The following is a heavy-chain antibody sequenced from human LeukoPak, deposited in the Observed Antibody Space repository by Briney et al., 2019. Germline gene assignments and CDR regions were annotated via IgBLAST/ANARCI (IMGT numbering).Heavy chain of an antibody. CDR2: INHSGST. V-gene: IGHV4-34*01. CDR1: GGSFSGYY. CDR3: ARREMATITLVYYNWFDP. Sequence: SETLSLTCAVYGGSFSGYYWSWIRQPPGKGLEWIGEINHSGSTNYNPSLKSRVTISVDTSKNQFSLKLSSVTAADTAVYYCARREMATITLVYYNWFDPWGQGTLVTVSS. D-gene: IGHD5-24*01. J-gene: IGHJ5*02.